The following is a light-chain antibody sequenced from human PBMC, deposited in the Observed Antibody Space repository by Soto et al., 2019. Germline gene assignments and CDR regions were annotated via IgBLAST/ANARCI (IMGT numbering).Light chain of an antibody. CDR3: QQANSFPWT. CDR1: QGISSW. V-gene: IGKV1-12*01. Sequence: DIQMTQSPSSVSASVGDRVTITCRASQGISSWLAWYQHKPGKAPKLLIYVASSLQSGVPSRFSGSGSGTDFTLTISSPQPEDLATYYCQQANSFPWTFGQGTKVEIK. CDR2: VAS. J-gene: IGKJ1*01.